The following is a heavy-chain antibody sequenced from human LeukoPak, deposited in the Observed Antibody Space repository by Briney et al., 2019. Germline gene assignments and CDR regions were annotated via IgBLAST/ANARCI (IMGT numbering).Heavy chain of an antibody. V-gene: IGHV1-46*01. CDR2: IYPRDGST. CDR1: GYTFTSNY. CDR3: ARDQEGFDY. J-gene: IGHJ4*02. Sequence: ASVKVSCKASGYTFTSNYIHWVRQAPGQGLEWMGTIYPRDGSTSYAQKFQGRVTVTRDTSTSTVHMELSGLRSEDTAVYYCARDQEGFDYWAREPWSPSPQ.